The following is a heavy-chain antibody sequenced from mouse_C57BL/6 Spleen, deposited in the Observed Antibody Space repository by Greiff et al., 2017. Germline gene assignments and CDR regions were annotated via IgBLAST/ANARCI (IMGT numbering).Heavy chain of an antibody. CDR3: ARYGNYEVDY. Sequence: VQLQQPGAELVRPGSSVKLSCKASGYTFTSYWMHWVKQRPIQGLEWIGNIDPSDSATHYNQKFKDKATLTVDKSSSTAYMQLSSLTSEDSAVYFCARYGNYEVDYWGQGTTLTVSS. D-gene: IGHD2-1*01. V-gene: IGHV1-52*01. CDR1: GYTFTSYW. CDR2: IDPSDSAT. J-gene: IGHJ2*01.